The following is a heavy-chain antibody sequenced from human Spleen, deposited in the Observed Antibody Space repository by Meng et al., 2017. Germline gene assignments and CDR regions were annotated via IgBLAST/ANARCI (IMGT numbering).Heavy chain of an antibody. CDR2: IYYTGKT. CDR1: GGSTSNDY. Sequence: EQRQESGPGLGKPSEPLSLTCPVSGGSTSNDYWSWLRQPPGKGPEWLAYIYYTGKTNYNPSLKSRLTISIDTSKNQFSLKLNSVTAADTAVYYCARGAGWYPSWGQGTLVTVSS. CDR3: ARGAGWYPS. V-gene: IGHV4-59*01. J-gene: IGHJ5*02. D-gene: IGHD6-19*01.